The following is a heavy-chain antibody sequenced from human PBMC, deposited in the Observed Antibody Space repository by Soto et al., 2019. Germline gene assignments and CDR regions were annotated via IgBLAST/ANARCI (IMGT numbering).Heavy chain of an antibody. Sequence: GSLRLSCEASGFVFTNFWMHWVRQVPGKGLVWVARIDTSGHSTNYAESVKGRFTISRDNAKNTVSLQMNSLRVEDTGVYYCAKDSWYFDLWSQGSQVTVSS. V-gene: IGHV3-74*01. D-gene: IGHD6-13*01. CDR1: GFVFTNFW. J-gene: IGHJ4*02. CDR2: IDTSGHST. CDR3: AKDSWYFDL.